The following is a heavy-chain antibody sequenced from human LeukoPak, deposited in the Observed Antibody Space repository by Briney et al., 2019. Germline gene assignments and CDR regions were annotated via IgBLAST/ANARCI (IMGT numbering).Heavy chain of an antibody. CDR3: AREYASGWYYFDY. CDR2: MYHSGDT. Sequence: SETLSLTCTVSGYSVSSGYYWGWIRQPPGKGLEWIGSMYHSGDTYYNPSLKSRVTISIDTSKNQFSLRLTSVTAADTAMYYCAREYASGWYYFDYWAREPWSPSPQ. V-gene: IGHV4-38-2*02. CDR1: GYSVSSGYY. J-gene: IGHJ4*02. D-gene: IGHD6-19*01.